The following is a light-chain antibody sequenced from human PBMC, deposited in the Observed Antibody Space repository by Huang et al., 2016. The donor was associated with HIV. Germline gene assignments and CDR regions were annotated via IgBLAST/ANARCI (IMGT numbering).Light chain of an antibody. V-gene: IGKV1-39*01. CDR1: QSISSY. Sequence: DIQMTQSPSSLCASVGDRVTITCRASQSISSYLNWYHQKPGKSPKPLIYAASSLQSGVPSRFSGSGSGTDFTCTISSLQPEDFATYYCQQSYSTPRTFGQGTKVEIK. CDR2: AAS. CDR3: QQSYSTPRT. J-gene: IGKJ1*01.